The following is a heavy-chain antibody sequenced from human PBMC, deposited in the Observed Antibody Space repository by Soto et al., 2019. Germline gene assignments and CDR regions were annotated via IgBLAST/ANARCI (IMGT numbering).Heavy chain of an antibody. CDR1: GYTFTSYG. V-gene: IGHV1-18*01. D-gene: IGHD1-1*01. CDR3: ARGRYGDY. CDR2: ISAHNGNT. Sequence: QVHLVQSGAEVKKPGASVKVSCKASGYTFTSYGITRVRQAPGQGLEWMGWISAHNGNTDYAQKLQGRVIVTRDTSTSTAYMELRSLRSDDTAVDYCARGRYGDYWGQGALVTVSS. J-gene: IGHJ4*02.